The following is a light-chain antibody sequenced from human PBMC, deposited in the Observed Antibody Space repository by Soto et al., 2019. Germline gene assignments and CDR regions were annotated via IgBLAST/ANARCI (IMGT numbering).Light chain of an antibody. CDR1: QTISNNY. J-gene: IGKJ1*01. V-gene: IGKV3-20*01. CDR2: GAS. Sequence: EIVLTQSPGTLSLSPGERATLSCRASQTISNNYLAWYQQKPGQAPRLLIYGASSRATGIPDTFSGSGSGTDFTLTINRLEPEDFAGYYCQQYGRSPWTFGHGTKVEIK. CDR3: QQYGRSPWT.